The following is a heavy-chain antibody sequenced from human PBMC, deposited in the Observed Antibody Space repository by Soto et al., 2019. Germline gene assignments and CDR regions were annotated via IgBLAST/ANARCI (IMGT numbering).Heavy chain of an antibody. Sequence: SETLSVTCAVSGGSISSSNWWSWVRQPPGKGLEWIGEIYYSGSTNYNPSLKSRVTISVDTSKNQFSLKLSSVTAADTAVYYCARRYGGAFDIWGQGTMVTVSS. CDR3: ARRYGGAFDI. D-gene: IGHD4-17*01. CDR1: GGSISSSNW. J-gene: IGHJ3*02. CDR2: IYYSGST. V-gene: IGHV4-4*02.